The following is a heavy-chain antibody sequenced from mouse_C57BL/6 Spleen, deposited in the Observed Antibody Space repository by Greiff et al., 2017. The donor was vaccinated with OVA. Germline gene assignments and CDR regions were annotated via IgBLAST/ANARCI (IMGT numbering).Heavy chain of an antibody. J-gene: IGHJ4*01. V-gene: IGHV1-69*01. CDR2: IDPSDSYT. CDR1: GYTFTSYW. CDR3: ARQEGLRRLYYYAMDY. Sequence: QVQLQQPGAELVMPGASVKLSCKASGYTFTSYWMHWVKQRPGQGLEWIGEIDPSDSYTNYNQTFKGKSTLTVDKSSSTAYMQLSSLTSEDSAVYYCARQEGLRRLYYYAMDYWGQGTSVTVSS. D-gene: IGHD2-2*01.